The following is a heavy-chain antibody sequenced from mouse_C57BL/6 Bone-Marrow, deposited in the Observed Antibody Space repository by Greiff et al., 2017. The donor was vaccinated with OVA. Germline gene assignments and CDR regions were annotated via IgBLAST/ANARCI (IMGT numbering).Heavy chain of an antibody. CDR1: GYTFTDYE. D-gene: IGHD1-1*01. CDR2: IDPETGGT. V-gene: IGHV1-15*01. CDR3: TSAITTVVGYFDV. J-gene: IGHJ1*03. Sequence: QVQLKESGAELVRPGASVTLSCKASGYTFTDYEMHWVKQTPVHGLEWIGAIDPETGGTAYNQKFKGKAILTADKSSSTAYMELRSLTSEDSAVYYCTSAITTVVGYFDVWGTGTTVTVSS.